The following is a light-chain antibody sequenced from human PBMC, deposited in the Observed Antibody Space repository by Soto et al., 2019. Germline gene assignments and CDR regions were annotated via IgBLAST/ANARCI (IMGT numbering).Light chain of an antibody. V-gene: IGLV1-51*01. J-gene: IGLJ1*01. CDR3: GTWDSSLSAYV. CDR1: SSNIRNNY. CDR2: DNN. Sequence: QSVLTQPPSVSAAPRQKVTISCSGSSSNIRNNYVSWYQQLPGTAPKLLIYDNNKRPSGIPDRFSGSKSGTSATLGITGLRTGDEADYYCGTWDSSLSAYVFGTGTKV.